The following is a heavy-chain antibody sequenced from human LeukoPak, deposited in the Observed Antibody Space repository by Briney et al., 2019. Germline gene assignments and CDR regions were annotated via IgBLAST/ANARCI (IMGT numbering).Heavy chain of an antibody. CDR2: ISDHGRST. J-gene: IGHJ6*02. V-gene: IGHV3-74*01. Sequence: GGSLRLSCAASGFTFSSYWMHWVRQVPGAGLVRVSRISDHGRSTTYADAVKGRFTISRDNVKNTLHLQMNSLRAEDTAVYYCARGSPYYYDSSGYGYGVDVWGQGTTVTVSS. CDR3: ARGSPYYYDSSGYGYGVDV. CDR1: GFTFSSYW. D-gene: IGHD3-22*01.